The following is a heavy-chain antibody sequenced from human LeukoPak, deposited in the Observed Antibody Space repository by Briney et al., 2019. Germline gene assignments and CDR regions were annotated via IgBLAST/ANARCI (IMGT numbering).Heavy chain of an antibody. Sequence: PGGSLRLSCAPSGFTFSSYAMSWVPEAPGKGREWVSAISGSGGSTYYADSARGRFTISRDNSKNTLYLQMNSLRAEGTPVYYCEKAEVVGTVGATDYWGQETLVTVSS. D-gene: IGHD6-19*01. CDR3: EKAEVVGTVGATDY. V-gene: IGHV3-23*01. CDR1: GFTFSSYA. CDR2: ISGSGGST. J-gene: IGHJ4*01.